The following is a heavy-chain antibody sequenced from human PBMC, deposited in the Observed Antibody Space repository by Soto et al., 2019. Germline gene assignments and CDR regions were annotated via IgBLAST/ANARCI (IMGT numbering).Heavy chain of an antibody. CDR2: ISAYHGNT. V-gene: IGHV1-18*01. D-gene: IGHD3-10*01. J-gene: IGHJ4*02. CDR3: VRDLDGSGSYYTDY. CDR1: GYMFLRYG. Sequence: ASVKVPCKASGYMFLRYGINWVRQAPGQGLEWMGWISAYHGNTKYAQNLQGRVTMTTDTSTSTAYMEMRSLRSDDTALYYCVRDLDGSGSYYTDYWGPGTLVTGST.